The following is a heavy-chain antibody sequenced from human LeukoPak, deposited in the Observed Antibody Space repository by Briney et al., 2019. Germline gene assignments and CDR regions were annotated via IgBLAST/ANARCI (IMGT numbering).Heavy chain of an antibody. D-gene: IGHD3-10*01. CDR3: ARDPTMVRGVQWNYFDY. Sequence: GGSLRLSCAASGFTFSSYAMHWVRQAPGKGLEWVAVISYDGSNKYYADSVKGRFTISRDNSKNTLYLQMNSLRAEDTAVYYCARDPTMVRGVQWNYFDYWGQGTLVTVSS. J-gene: IGHJ4*02. CDR1: GFTFSSYA. CDR2: ISYDGSNK. V-gene: IGHV3-30*04.